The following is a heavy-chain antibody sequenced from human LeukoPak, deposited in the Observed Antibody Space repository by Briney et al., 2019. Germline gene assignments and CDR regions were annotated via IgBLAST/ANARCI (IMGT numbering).Heavy chain of an antibody. V-gene: IGHV4-59*01. D-gene: IGHD3-3*01. J-gene: IGHJ4*02. CDR1: RGSISSYY. CDR3: ARGRITIFGVVIPHFDN. CDR2: IDNSGNT. Sequence: PSETLSLTCTLSRGSISSYYWSWIRQPPRKGLEWSVYIDNSGNTNSNPSLKRRVTMSVDTSKNQFSLKLSSVIAADTAVYYCARGRITIFGVVIPHFDNWGQGTLVTVSS.